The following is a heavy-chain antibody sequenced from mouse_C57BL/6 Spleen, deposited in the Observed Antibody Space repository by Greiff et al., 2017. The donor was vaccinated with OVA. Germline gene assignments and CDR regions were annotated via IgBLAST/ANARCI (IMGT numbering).Heavy chain of an antibody. D-gene: IGHD1-1*01. Sequence: DVHLVESGGGLVKPGGSLKLSCAASGFTFSDYGMPWVRQAPEKGLEWVAYISSGSSTIYYADTVKGRFTISRDNAQNTLFLQMTSLRSEDTAMYYCASGYYGSSPFDYWGQGTTLTVSS. V-gene: IGHV5-17*01. CDR1: GFTFSDYG. CDR2: ISSGSSTI. J-gene: IGHJ2*01. CDR3: ASGYYGSSPFDY.